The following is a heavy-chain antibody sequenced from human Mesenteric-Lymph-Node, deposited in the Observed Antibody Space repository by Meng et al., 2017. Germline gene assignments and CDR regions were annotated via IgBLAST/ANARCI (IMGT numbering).Heavy chain of an antibody. D-gene: IGHD6-19*01. V-gene: IGHV3-48*03. Sequence: GESLKISCEASGFTFSSYEMNWVRQAPGKGLEWLSYISRSGATIYYADSVLGRFTISRDNSKSTAYLQMNSLRVEDSAVYFCARDGQWLAPYAMDAWGQGTTVTVSS. CDR1: GFTFSSYE. J-gene: IGHJ6*01. CDR3: ARDGQWLAPYAMDA. CDR2: ISRSGATI.